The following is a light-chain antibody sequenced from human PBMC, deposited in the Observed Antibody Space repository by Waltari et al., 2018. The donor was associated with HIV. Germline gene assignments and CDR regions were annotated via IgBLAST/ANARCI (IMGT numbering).Light chain of an antibody. V-gene: IGLV3-25*03. CDR1: GLAKAF. Sequence: YDLTQPPSVSVSPGQTARITCSGAGLAKAFAYGYQQKSGHAPSVIIYKDTERPSGIPERFSGSSSGSTATLTISGVQAEDDADYHCQSADNTGSVVFGGGTRLTVL. J-gene: IGLJ2*01. CDR2: KDT. CDR3: QSADNTGSVV.